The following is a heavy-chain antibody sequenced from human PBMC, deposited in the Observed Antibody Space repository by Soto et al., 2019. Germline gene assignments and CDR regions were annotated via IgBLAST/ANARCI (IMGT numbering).Heavy chain of an antibody. CDR1: GGSMNIYS. V-gene: IGHV4-59*01. J-gene: IGHJ5*02. D-gene: IGHD3-22*01. CDR2: VRDTGST. Sequence: QVQLQESGPGQVRPSETLSLTCTVSGGSMNIYSWTWIRQPPGKGLELIGYVRDTGSTNYNPSLKSRVAISIDSSRNQFSLILSSVTAADTAVYSCARFSPPKKAYDSNPGSFDPWGQGTLGAVSS. CDR3: ARFSPPKKAYDSNPGSFDP.